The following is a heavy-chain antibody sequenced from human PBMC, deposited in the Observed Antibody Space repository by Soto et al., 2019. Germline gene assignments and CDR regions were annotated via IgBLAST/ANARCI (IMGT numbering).Heavy chain of an antibody. V-gene: IGHV3-23*01. CDR3: ARRGPSIAAAGTGYFDY. D-gene: IGHD6-13*01. Sequence: GGSLRLSCAASGFTFSSYAMSWVRQAPGKGLEWVSAISGSGGSTSYADKPDSVKGRFTISRDISKNTLYLQMSSLRAEDTAIYYCARRGPSIAAAGTGYFDYWGQGTLVTVSS. CDR1: GFTFSSYA. J-gene: IGHJ4*02. CDR2: ISGSGGST.